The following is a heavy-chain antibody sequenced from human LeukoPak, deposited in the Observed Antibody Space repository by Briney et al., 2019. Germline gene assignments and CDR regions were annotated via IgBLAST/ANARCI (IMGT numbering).Heavy chain of an antibody. D-gene: IGHD6-19*01. Sequence: TGVSVRLSCTASRFTFKIFNLNWVRQSRGGGRECGSSMGRSGCYIYYGDCVKGRFTISRDSAKNQLYLQMNSLRAEDTAVYYCARDEIAAHSSGSYDYWGQGTLGTVS. CDR3: ARDEIAAHSSGSYDY. V-gene: IGHV3-21*01. CDR2: MGRSGCYI. CDR1: RFTFKIFN. J-gene: IGHJ4*02.